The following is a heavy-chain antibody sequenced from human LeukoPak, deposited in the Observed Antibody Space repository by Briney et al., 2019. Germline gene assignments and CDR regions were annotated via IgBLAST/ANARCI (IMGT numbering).Heavy chain of an antibody. J-gene: IGHJ5*02. Sequence: TLSLTCTVSGGSINSGGYYWNWIRQHPGKGLEWIGYIYYTGRTFYNPSLKSRVTMSVDTSKNQFSLRLSSVTAADTAVYYCARGYCTTTSCYFPLKGFDPWGQGTLVTVSS. D-gene: IGHD2-2*01. CDR2: IYYTGRT. V-gene: IGHV4-31*03. CDR1: GGSINSGGYY. CDR3: ARGYCTTTSCYFPLKGFDP.